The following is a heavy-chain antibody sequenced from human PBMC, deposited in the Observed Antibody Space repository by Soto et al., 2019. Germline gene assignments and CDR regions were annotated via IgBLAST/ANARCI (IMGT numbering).Heavy chain of an antibody. CDR2: INHSGTT. J-gene: IGHJ5*02. CDR1: GGSFSGYY. Sequence: SSETLSLTCAVYGGSFSGYYWSWIRQPPGRXLEWIGEINHSGTTNNNPSLKSRVTISVDTSKNQFSLKVSSVTAADTAVYYCGRRTAGGSETYYNSWFDPWGQGTLVTVSS. V-gene: IGHV4-34*01. CDR3: GRRTAGGSETYYNSWFDP. D-gene: IGHD3-10*01.